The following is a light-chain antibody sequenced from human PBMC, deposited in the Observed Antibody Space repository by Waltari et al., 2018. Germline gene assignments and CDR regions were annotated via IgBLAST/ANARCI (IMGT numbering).Light chain of an antibody. Sequence: QSALTQPASVSGSPGQSITISCTGTSSDVGGYNFVSWYQQEPGKAPKVMIFDVSKRPSVFSVLLSGSRSGNTASLTISGLQAEDEADYYCSSYTGGSTFVLFGGGTKLTVL. V-gene: IGLV2-14*01. CDR1: SSDVGGYNF. CDR3: SSYTGGSTFVL. J-gene: IGLJ2*01. CDR2: DVS.